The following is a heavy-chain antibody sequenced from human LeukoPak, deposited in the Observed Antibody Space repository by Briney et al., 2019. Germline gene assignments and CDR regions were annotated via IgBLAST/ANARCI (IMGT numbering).Heavy chain of an antibody. Sequence: ASVKVSCKASGYTFSNYGITWVRQAPGQGLEWMGWISGYNGNTNYAQKLQGRVTMTTDTSTSTAYMELRSLRSDDTAVYYCATAAGYYFDYWGQGTLVTVSS. D-gene: IGHD6-13*01. CDR1: GYTFSNYG. V-gene: IGHV1-18*01. CDR2: ISGYNGNT. J-gene: IGHJ4*02. CDR3: ATAAGYYFDY.